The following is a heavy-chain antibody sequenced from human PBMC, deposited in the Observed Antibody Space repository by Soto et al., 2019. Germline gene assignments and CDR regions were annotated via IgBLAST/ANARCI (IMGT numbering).Heavy chain of an antibody. CDR1: GGSISSYY. CDR2: IYYSGST. J-gene: IGHJ4*02. D-gene: IGHD4-17*01. V-gene: IGHV4-59*01. Sequence: PSETLSLTCTVSGGSISSYYWSWIRQPPGKGLEWIGYIYYSGSTNYNPSLKSRVTISVDTSKDQFSLKLSSVTAADTAVYYCAGTVAKYYFDYWGQGTLVTVSS. CDR3: AGTVAKYYFDY.